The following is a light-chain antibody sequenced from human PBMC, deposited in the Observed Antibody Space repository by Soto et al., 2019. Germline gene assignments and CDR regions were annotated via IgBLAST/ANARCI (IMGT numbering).Light chain of an antibody. Sequence: ALTQPASVSGSPGQSITISCTGTSSDVGGYNYVSWYQQHPGKAPKLMIYDVSNRPSGVSNRFSGSKSGNTASLTISGLQAEDEADYYCSSYTSRSTLEVFGGGTQLTVL. CDR2: DVS. V-gene: IGLV2-14*01. CDR3: SSYTSRSTLEV. J-gene: IGLJ2*01. CDR1: SSDVGGYNY.